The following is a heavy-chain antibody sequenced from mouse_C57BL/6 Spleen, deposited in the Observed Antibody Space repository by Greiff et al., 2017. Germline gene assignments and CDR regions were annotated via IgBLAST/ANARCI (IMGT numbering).Heavy chain of an antibody. V-gene: IGHV1-26*01. CDR3: ARRPSSYWYFDV. J-gene: IGHJ1*03. CDR1: GYTFTDYY. CDR2: ITPNNGGP. Sequence: EVQLQQSGPELVKPGASVKISCKASGYTFTDYYMNWVKQSHGKSLEWIGDITPNNGGPSYNQKFKGKATLTVDKSSSTAYMELRSLTSEDSAVYYCARRPSSYWYFDVWGTGTTVTVSS. D-gene: IGHD2-10*02.